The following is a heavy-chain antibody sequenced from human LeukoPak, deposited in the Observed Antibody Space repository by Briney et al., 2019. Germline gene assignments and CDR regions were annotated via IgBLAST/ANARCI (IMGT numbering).Heavy chain of an antibody. CDR2: MNPNSGNT. Sequence: ASVKVSCKASGYTFTSYDINWVRQATGQGLEWMGWMNPNSGNTGYAQKFQGRVTMTRNPSLSTAYMELSSLRSEDTAVYYCARVPIVVVPAAILSYYYYMDVWGKGTTVTVSS. V-gene: IGHV1-8*01. J-gene: IGHJ6*03. CDR3: ARVPIVVVPAAILSYYYYMDV. D-gene: IGHD2-2*02. CDR1: GYTFTSYD.